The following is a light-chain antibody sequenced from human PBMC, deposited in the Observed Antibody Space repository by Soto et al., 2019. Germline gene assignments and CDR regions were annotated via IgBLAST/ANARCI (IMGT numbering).Light chain of an antibody. CDR3: QQYGNSPQIT. J-gene: IGKJ5*01. V-gene: IGKV3-20*01. Sequence: EIVLTQSPGTLSLSQGERATLSCRASQSVRNSYLAWYQQKPGQAPRLLMSGASSMSTGIPDRFSGNGSGTDFTLTISRLEPEDVAVYDCQQYGNSPQITFGQGTRREIK. CDR1: QSVRNSY. CDR2: GAS.